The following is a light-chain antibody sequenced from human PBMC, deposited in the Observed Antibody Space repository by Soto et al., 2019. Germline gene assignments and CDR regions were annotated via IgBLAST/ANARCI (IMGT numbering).Light chain of an antibody. CDR2: DVS. V-gene: IGLV2-14*01. CDR3: SSYTTTYTWM. J-gene: IGLJ3*02. Sequence: QSVLTQPASVSGSPGQSITISCTGTRSDVGYYDYVSWYQQHPGKAPTLVIYDVSHRPSGVSDRFSGSKSGNTASLTISGLQAEDEGDYYCSSYTTTYTWMFGRGTKVTVL. CDR1: RSDVGYYDY.